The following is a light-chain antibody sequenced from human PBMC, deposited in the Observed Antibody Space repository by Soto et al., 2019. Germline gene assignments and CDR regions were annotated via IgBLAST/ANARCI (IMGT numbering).Light chain of an antibody. CDR1: QDISNY. CDR2: DAS. V-gene: IGKV1-33*01. Sequence: DIQMTQSPSSLSASVGDRVTITCQASQDISNYLNWYQQKPGRAPKLLIYDASSLETGVPSRFSGSGSGTDFTFTISSLQPDDIATYYCQKYGSLPPYTFGRGTKLEIK. J-gene: IGKJ2*01. CDR3: QKYGSLPPYT.